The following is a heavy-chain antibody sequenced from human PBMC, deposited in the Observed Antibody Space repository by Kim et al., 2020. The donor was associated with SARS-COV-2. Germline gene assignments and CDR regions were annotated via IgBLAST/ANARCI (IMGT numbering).Heavy chain of an antibody. CDR3: ASQPAAPTNWFDP. Sequence: SETLSLTCTVSGGSISSSSYYWGWIRQPPGKGLEWIGSIYYSGSTYYNPSLKSQVTISVDTSKNQFSLKLSSVTAADTAVYYCASQPAAPTNWFDPWGQGTLVTVSS. CDR2: IYYSGST. D-gene: IGHD2-2*01. CDR1: GGSISSSSYY. V-gene: IGHV4-39*07. J-gene: IGHJ5*02.